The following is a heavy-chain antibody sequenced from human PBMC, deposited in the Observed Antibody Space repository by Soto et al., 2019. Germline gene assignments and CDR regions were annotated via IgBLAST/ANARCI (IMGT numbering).Heavy chain of an antibody. J-gene: IGHJ4*02. Sequence: SETLSLTCTVSGGSFSSGSYCWSWIRQPPGKGLEWIGYIYYSGSTNYNPSLKSRVTISVDTSKNQFSLKLTSVTAADTAVYYCARRYGGNSDYWGQGTLVTVSS. V-gene: IGHV4-61*01. D-gene: IGHD1-26*01. CDR2: IYYSGST. CDR3: ARRYGGNSDY. CDR1: GGSFSSGSYC.